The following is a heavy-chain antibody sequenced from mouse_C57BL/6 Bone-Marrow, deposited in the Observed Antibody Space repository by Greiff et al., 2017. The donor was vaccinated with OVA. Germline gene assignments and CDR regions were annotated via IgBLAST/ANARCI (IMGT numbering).Heavy chain of an antibody. CDR2: IDPSDSYT. J-gene: IGHJ4*01. D-gene: IGHD1-1*01. V-gene: IGHV1-59*01. CDR3: AREDYYGRSDAMDY. Sequence: VQLQQPGAELVRPGTSVKLSCKASGYTFTSYWMHWVKQRPGQGLEWIGVIDPSDSYTNYNQKFKGKATLTVDTSSSTAYMQLSSLTSEDSAVYYCAREDYYGRSDAMDYWGQGTSVTVSS. CDR1: GYTFTSYW.